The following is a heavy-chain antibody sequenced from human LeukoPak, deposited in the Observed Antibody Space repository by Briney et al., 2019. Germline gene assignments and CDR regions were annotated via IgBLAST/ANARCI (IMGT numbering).Heavy chain of an antibody. V-gene: IGHV1-69*05. J-gene: IGHJ6*03. CDR1: GGTFSSYA. D-gene: IGHD3-22*01. CDR2: FILIISTA. CDR3: ARGVVITHFCYYYYYMDV. Sequence: SGKLCCSASGGTFSSYAISRVRESPGQGLGWMGGFILIISTANYAQKFQGRVTITTDESKRTAYIELSSLRSEDTAVYYCARGVVITHFCYYYYYMDVWGKGTTVTVSS.